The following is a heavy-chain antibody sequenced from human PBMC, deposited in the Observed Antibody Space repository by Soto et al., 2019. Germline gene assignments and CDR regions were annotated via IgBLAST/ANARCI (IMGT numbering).Heavy chain of an antibody. J-gene: IGHJ4*02. CDR3: ANELKARVSTFDY. Sequence: QVQLVESGEGVFQPGRSLRLSCAASGFTFSSYGMVWVCQALGKGLEWVALISDDGTYKKYANSVKARFTISRDNYNNTLYLKMNNLRDDDTAVYYWANELKARVSTFDYWGQATLVTVSS. V-gene: IGHV3-30*18. CDR2: ISDDGTYK. CDR1: GFTFSSYG.